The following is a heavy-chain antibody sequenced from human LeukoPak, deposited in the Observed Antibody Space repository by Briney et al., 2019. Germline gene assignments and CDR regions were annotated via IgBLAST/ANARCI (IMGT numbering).Heavy chain of an antibody. V-gene: IGHV4-39*01. Sequence: PSETLSLSCTVSGDSISSSTYYWGWIRQPPGKGLEWIGSIYYSGSTYYNPSLKSRVTISVDTSKNQFSLKLSSVTAADTAVYYCARGDSSSWYGVYYYYYMDVWGKGTTVTVSS. CDR1: GDSISSSTYY. CDR3: ARGDSSSWYGVYYYYYMDV. J-gene: IGHJ6*03. D-gene: IGHD6-13*01. CDR2: IYYSGST.